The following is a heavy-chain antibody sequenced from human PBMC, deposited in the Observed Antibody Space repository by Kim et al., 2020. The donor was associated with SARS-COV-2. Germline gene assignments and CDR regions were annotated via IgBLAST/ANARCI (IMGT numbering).Heavy chain of an antibody. D-gene: IGHD1-26*01. CDR1: GFTFSSYS. J-gene: IGHJ4*02. CDR2: ISSSSSYI. Sequence: GGSLRLSCAASGFTFSSYSMNWVRQAPGKGLEWVSSISSSSSYIYYADSVKGRFTISRDNAKNSLYLQMNSLRAEDTAVYYCARDTGLLGFFDYWGQGTLVTVSS. V-gene: IGHV3-21*01. CDR3: ARDTGLLGFFDY.